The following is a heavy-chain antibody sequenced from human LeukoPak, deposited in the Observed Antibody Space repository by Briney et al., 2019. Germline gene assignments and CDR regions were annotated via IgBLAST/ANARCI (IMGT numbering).Heavy chain of an antibody. J-gene: IGHJ4*02. CDR1: GYTFTGYY. Sequence: ASVKVSCKASGYTFTGYYMHWVRQAPGQGLEWMGWINPNSGGTNYAQKFQGRVTMTRDTSISTAYMELSSLRSEDTAVYYCARDLGRLDSYGTTNFDYWGQGTLVTVSS. CDR2: INPNSGGT. D-gene: IGHD5-18*01. V-gene: IGHV1-2*02. CDR3: ARDLGRLDSYGTTNFDY.